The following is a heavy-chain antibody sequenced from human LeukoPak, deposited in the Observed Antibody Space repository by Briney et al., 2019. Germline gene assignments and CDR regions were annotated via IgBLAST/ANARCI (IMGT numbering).Heavy chain of an antibody. Sequence: QPSETQSLTCSVSGGSISGTSYCWGWIRQPPGKGPEWIGSHYHTGRIYHNPSLNSRVTISVDTSKNQFSLKLSSVTDADTAVYYCARDGSDNWGLFDNWGRGTLVTVSS. V-gene: IGHV4-39*07. J-gene: IGHJ4*02. CDR3: ARDGSDNWGLFDN. D-gene: IGHD1-1*01. CDR1: GGSISGTSYC. CDR2: HYHTGRI.